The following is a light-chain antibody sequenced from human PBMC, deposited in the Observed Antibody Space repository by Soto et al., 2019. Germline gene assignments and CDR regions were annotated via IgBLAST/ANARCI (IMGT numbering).Light chain of an antibody. CDR1: QSLLHSNGYTY. J-gene: IGKJ5*01. CDR2: LGS. CDR3: MQAAHGPIT. V-gene: IGKV2-28*01. Sequence: DIVMTQSPLSLPVTPGEPASISCRSSQSLLHSNGYTYFDWYLQKPGQSPQLLIYLGSNRASGVPDRFSGSGSGTVFTLKISRVEAEDVGVYYCMQAAHGPITFGQGTRLEIK.